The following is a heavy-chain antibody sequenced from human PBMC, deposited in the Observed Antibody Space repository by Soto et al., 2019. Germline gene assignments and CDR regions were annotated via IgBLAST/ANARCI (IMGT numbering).Heavy chain of an antibody. CDR1: GGPFSSYY. Sequence: SATLSLTGTLSGGPFSSYYWSWIRQPPRKGLEWIGFIYYSGSTNYNPYLKSRLTISVDMYKNQFSLKLSSVTAADTAMYYCARVEGGGYIYGSYYYLGFLGKGSTVTVSS. CDR3: ARVEGGGYIYGSYYYLGF. D-gene: IGHD5-18*01. J-gene: IGHJ6*03. V-gene: IGHV4-59*01. CDR2: IYYSGST.